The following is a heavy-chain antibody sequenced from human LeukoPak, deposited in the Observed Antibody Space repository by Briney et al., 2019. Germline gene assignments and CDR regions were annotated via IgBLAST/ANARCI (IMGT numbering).Heavy chain of an antibody. CDR2: TYWDDDK. CDR3: AHIREAAADDY. CDR1: GFSLSTSGVG. D-gene: IGHD6-13*01. V-gene: IGHV2-5*02. Sequence: SGPTLVKPAQTLTLTCTFSGFSLSTSGVGVGWIRQPPGKALEWLALTYWDDDKRYSPSLKRRLTITKDTSKNQVLLTMTNMDPVDTATYYCAHIREAAADDYWGQGTLVTVSS. J-gene: IGHJ4*02.